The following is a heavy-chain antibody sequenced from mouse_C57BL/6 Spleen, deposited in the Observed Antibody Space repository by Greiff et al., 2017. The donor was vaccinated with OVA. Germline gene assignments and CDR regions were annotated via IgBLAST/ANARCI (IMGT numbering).Heavy chain of an antibody. V-gene: IGHV5-17*01. CDR2: ISSGSSTI. CDR1: GFTFSDYG. D-gene: IGHD1-1*01. CDR3: ARDSYYGSSPFAY. Sequence: DVKLVESGGGLVKPGGSLKLSCAASGFTFSDYGMHWVRQAPEKGLEWVAYISSGSSTIYYADTVKGRFTISRDNAKNTLCLQMTSLRSEDTARYYCARDSYYGSSPFAYWGQGTLVTVSA. J-gene: IGHJ3*01.